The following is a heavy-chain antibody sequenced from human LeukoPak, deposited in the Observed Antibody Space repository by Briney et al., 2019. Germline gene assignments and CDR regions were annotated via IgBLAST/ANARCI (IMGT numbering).Heavy chain of an antibody. Sequence: ASVKVSCKVSGYTLTELSMHWVRQAPGKGLEWMGGFDPEDGETIYAQKFQGRVTMTEDTSTDTAYMELSSLRSEDTAVYYCATDLPSTVTPPYFDYWGQGTLVTVSS. J-gene: IGHJ4*02. CDR2: FDPEDGET. CDR1: GYTLTELS. V-gene: IGHV1-24*01. D-gene: IGHD4-17*01. CDR3: ATDLPSTVTPPYFDY.